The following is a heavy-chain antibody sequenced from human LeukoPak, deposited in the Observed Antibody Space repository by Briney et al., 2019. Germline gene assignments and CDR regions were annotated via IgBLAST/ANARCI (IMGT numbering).Heavy chain of an antibody. CDR3: ARGGSSGWYGRNWFDP. CDR2: IYYSGST. D-gene: IGHD6-19*01. V-gene: IGHV4-59*01. Sequence: PSETLSLTCTVSGGSISSYYWSWIRQPPGKGLEWIGYIYYSGSTNYNPSLKSRVTISVDTSKNQFSLKLGSVTAADTAVYYCARGGSSGWYGRNWFDPWGQGTLVTVSS. J-gene: IGHJ5*02. CDR1: GGSISSYY.